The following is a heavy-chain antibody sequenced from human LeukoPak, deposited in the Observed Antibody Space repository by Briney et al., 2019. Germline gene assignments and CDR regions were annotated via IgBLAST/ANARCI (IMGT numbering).Heavy chain of an antibody. V-gene: IGHV3-30*04. CDR2: ISYDGSNK. Sequence: XGSLRLSCAASGFTFSSYAMHWVRQAPGKGLEWVAVISYDGSNKYYADSVKGRFTISRDNSKNTLYLQMNSLRAEDTAVYYCAREQLFTHGFDPWGQGTLVTVSS. CDR1: GFTFSSYA. CDR3: AREQLFTHGFDP. J-gene: IGHJ5*02. D-gene: IGHD3-10*01.